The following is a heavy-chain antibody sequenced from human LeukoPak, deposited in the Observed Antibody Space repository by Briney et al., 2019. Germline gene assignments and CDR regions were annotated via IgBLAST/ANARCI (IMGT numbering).Heavy chain of an antibody. V-gene: IGHV3-23*01. J-gene: IGHJ4*02. Sequence: PGGSLRLSCAASGFTFSTYAMSWVRQAPGKGLEWVSAISGSDGRTHYADSVMGRFTISRDNSKNTLYLQMNSLRAEDTAVYYCAKDGGSIAAAAKDYWGQGTLVTVSS. CDR3: AKDGGSIAAAAKDY. D-gene: IGHD6-13*01. CDR1: GFTFSTYA. CDR2: ISGSDGRT.